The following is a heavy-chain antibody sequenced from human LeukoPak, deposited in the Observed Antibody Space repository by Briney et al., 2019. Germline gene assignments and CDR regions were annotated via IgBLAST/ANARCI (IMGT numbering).Heavy chain of an antibody. CDR1: GFTVSSNY. V-gene: IGHV3-53*01. D-gene: IGHD4-17*01. J-gene: IGHJ4*02. CDR2: VSENGRA. CDR3: TKRLGDYFDY. Sequence: GGSLRLSCAASGFTVSSNYMSWVRQAPGKGPEWVSFVSENGRAAYADSVKGRFTISRDNSRNTLYLQMSSLRAEDTALYYCTKRLGDYFDYWAQGTLVTVSS.